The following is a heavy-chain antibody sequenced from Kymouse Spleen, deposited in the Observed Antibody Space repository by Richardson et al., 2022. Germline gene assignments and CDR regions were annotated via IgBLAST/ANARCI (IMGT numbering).Heavy chain of an antibody. Sequence: QVQLVESGGGVVQPGRSLRLSCAASGFTFSSYGMHWVRQAPGKGLEWVAVIWYDGSNKYYADSVKGRFTISRDNSKNTLYLQMNSLRAEDTAVYYCARDEAGTTSYYYGMDVWGQGTTVTVSS. J-gene: IGHJ6*02. V-gene: IGHV3-33*01. D-gene: IGHD1-7*01. CDR1: GFTFSSYG. CDR3: ARDEAGTTSYYYGMDV. CDR2: IWYDGSNK.